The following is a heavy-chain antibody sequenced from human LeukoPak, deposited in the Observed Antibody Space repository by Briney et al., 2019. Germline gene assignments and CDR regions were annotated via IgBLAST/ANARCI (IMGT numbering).Heavy chain of an antibody. CDR1: GFTFSSYE. CDR3: AREPEEYSSGWRPYYFDY. D-gene: IGHD6-19*01. V-gene: IGHV3-48*03. J-gene: IGHJ4*02. CDR2: ISSSGSTI. Sequence: GGSLRLSCAASGFTFSSYEMNWVRQAPGKGLEWVSYISSSGSTIYYADSVKGRFTIPRDNAKNSLYLQMNSLRAEDTAVYYCAREPEEYSSGWRPYYFDYWGQGTLVTVSS.